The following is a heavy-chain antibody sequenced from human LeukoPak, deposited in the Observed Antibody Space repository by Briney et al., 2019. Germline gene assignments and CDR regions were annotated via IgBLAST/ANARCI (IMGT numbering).Heavy chain of an antibody. CDR1: GFTLEDYA. V-gene: IGHV3-9*01. J-gene: IGHJ4*02. Sequence: GGSLRLSCAASGFTLEDYAVHWVRQAPGKGLEWVSGISWNSGSTGYADSVKGRFTISRDNAKNSLYLQMNSLRAEDTALYYCAKDINYGGNPAAFDYWGQGTLVTVSS. CDR2: ISWNSGST. CDR3: AKDINYGGNPAAFDY. D-gene: IGHD4-23*01.